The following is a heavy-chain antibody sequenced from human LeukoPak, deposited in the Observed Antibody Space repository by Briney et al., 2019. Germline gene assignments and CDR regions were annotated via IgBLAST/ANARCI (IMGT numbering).Heavy chain of an antibody. Sequence: SETLSLTCTVSGGSISTANYYWGWVRQPPGKGLEWIGNIFYSGSTYYSPPLKSRLTISVDKSKNQFSLKLSSVTAADTAVYYCARSAPKPDPWGQGTLVTVSS. V-gene: IGHV4-39*07. CDR3: ARSAPKPDP. CDR1: GGSISTANYY. J-gene: IGHJ5*02. CDR2: IFYSGST.